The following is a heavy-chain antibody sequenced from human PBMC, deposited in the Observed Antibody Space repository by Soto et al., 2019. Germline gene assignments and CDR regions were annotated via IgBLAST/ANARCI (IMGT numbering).Heavy chain of an antibody. D-gene: IGHD2-15*01. J-gene: IGHJ5*02. CDR1: GVTFSSNG. Sequence: QVQMVQSGEEVKKPGYSVEVSCKASGVTFSSNGISWGRQAPGQEIKCVGGYIPIGGLAKEAQGCSGTANYAQKFQGRVTITADESTSTAYMELSSLRSEDTAVYYCARDGYCSGGSCYPTLIGYSWFDPWGQGTLVTVSS. CDR3: ARDGYCSGGSCYPTLIGYSWFDP. V-gene: IGHV1-69*01. CDR2: YIPIGGLAKEAQGCSGTA.